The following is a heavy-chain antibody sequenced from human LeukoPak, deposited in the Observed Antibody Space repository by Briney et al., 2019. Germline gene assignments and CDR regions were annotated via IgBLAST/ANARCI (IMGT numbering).Heavy chain of an antibody. J-gene: IGHJ4*02. CDR2: ISGTGLKT. CDR3: ARDRVVGTFDI. D-gene: IGHD2-15*01. Sequence: GSLSFSCAASGFRFSDFYMSWIRQAPGKGPEWVAYISGTGLKTNHADSAQGRFTISRDNLKNSLFLDMKSLRVEDTALYYCARDRVVGTFDIWGQG. CDR1: GFRFSDFY. V-gene: IGHV3-11*01.